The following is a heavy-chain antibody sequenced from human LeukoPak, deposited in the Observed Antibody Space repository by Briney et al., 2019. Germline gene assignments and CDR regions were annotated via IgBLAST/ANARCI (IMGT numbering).Heavy chain of an antibody. Sequence: GGSLRLSCAASGFTFSNYGMHWVRQAPGKGLEWLGYIWYDGSNPDYVDPVKGRFTISRDNSENTVYLQMNSLSAEDTAVYHCARFVGSDYTGSFDLWGQGTPVTVSS. CDR3: ARFVGSDYTGSFDL. J-gene: IGHJ4*02. D-gene: IGHD3-10*01. CDR1: GFTFSNYG. CDR2: IWYDGSNP. V-gene: IGHV3-33*01.